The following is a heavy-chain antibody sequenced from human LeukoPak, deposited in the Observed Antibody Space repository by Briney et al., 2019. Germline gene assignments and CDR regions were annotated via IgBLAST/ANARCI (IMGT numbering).Heavy chain of an antibody. CDR2: ISGSGSST. Sequence: PGGSLRLSCAASGFTFSSYAMSWVRQAPGKGLEWVSAISGSGSSTYYADSVKGRFTISRDNAKNSLYLQMNSLRAEDTAVYYCARGIAAAGRGAYWGQGTLVTVSS. CDR3: ARGIAAAGRGAY. J-gene: IGHJ4*02. CDR1: GFTFSSYA. D-gene: IGHD6-13*01. V-gene: IGHV3-23*01.